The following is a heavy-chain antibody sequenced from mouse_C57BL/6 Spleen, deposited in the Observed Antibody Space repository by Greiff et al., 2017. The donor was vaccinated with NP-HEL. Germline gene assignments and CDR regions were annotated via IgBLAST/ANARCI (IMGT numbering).Heavy chain of an antibody. Sequence: EVQLQQSGPGLVKPSQSLSLTCSVTGYSITSGYYWNWIRQFPGNKLEWMGYISYDGSNNYNPSLKNRISITRDTSKNKFFLKLNSVTTEDTATYYCARDGSSYDYAMDYWGQGTSVTVSS. CDR2: ISYDGSN. J-gene: IGHJ4*01. CDR1: GYSITSGYY. CDR3: ARDGSSYDYAMDY. V-gene: IGHV3-6*01. D-gene: IGHD1-1*01.